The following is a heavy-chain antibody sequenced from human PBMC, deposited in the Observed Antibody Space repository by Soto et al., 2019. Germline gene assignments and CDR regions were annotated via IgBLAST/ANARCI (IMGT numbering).Heavy chain of an antibody. J-gene: IGHJ4*02. V-gene: IGHV3-30*18. CDR1: GFTFNIYG. CDR2: ISYDVSNQ. Sequence: PGGSLRLSCAASGFTFNIYGMHWVRQAPDKGLEWVELISYDVSNQYYADSVKGRFTISTDNSKNTLFLQMNSLRADDTAVYYCAKDQASGQGSFDSWGQGTLVTVSS. CDR3: AKDQASGQGSFDS.